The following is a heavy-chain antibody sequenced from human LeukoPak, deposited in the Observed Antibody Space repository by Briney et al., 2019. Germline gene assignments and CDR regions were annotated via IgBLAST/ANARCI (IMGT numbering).Heavy chain of an antibody. Sequence: ASVKLSCKASGGTFSSYASSWVRQAPGQGLEWGGGIIPIFGTANYAQKFQGRVTITTDESTSTAYMELSSLRSEDTAVYYCAIAFSCTPRPCHYYYSMDVWGKGTTVTVSS. J-gene: IGHJ6*03. CDR1: GGTFSSYA. V-gene: IGHV1-69*05. CDR3: AIAFSCTPRPCHYYYSMDV. D-gene: IGHD2-15*01. CDR2: IIPIFGTA.